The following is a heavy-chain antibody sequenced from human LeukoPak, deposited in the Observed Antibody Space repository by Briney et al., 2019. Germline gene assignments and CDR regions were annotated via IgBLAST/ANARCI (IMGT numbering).Heavy chain of an antibody. Sequence: ASVKVSCKASGYTFTSYAMNWVRQAPGQGLEWMGWINTNTGNPTYAQGFTGRFVFSLDTSVSTAYLQISSLKADDTAVYYCARERNDCYGSSGCVGDSYMDVWGKGTTVTVSS. CDR2: INTNTGNP. D-gene: IGHD3-22*01. V-gene: IGHV7-4-1*02. J-gene: IGHJ6*03. CDR3: ARERNDCYGSSGCVGDSYMDV. CDR1: GYTFTSYA.